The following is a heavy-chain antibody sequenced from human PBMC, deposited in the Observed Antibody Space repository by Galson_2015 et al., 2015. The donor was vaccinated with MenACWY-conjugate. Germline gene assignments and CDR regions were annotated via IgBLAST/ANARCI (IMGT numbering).Heavy chain of an antibody. V-gene: IGHV3-11*06. CDR2: ISSSSSYT. CDR1: GFTFSDYY. D-gene: IGHD3-9*01. J-gene: IGHJ4*02. Sequence: SLRLSCAASGFTFSDYYMSWIRQAPGKGLEWVSYISSSSSYTNYADSVKGRFTISRDNAKNSLYLQMNSLRAEDTAVYYCARWGYFDWPSIDYWGQGTLVTVSS. CDR3: ARWGYFDWPSIDY.